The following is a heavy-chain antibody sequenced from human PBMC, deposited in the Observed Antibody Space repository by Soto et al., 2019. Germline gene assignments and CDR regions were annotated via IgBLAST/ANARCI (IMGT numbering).Heavy chain of an antibody. Sequence: GGSLRLSCAASGFTFSSYAMHWVRQAPGKGLEWVAVISHDGSNKYYADSVKGRFTISRDSSKNTVSLEMTSLRAEDTAVYYCAKGGRQWLVTSDFNYWGQGALVTVSS. V-gene: IGHV3-30-3*01. CDR1: GFTFSSYA. CDR2: ISHDGSNK. CDR3: AKGGRQWLVTSDFNY. J-gene: IGHJ4*02. D-gene: IGHD6-19*01.